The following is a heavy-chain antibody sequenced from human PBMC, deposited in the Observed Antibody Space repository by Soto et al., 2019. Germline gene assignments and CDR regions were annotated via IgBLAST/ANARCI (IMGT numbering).Heavy chain of an antibody. CDR2: ISGSGA. CDR1: GFTFSNYP. D-gene: IGHD6-19*01. Sequence: EVQLLESGGGLVQRGGSLRLSCAASGFTFSNYPMSWVRQAPGKGLEWVSVISGSGAFYADSVKGRFTISRDHSKNTLYLQMNSLRGDDTAVYYCAKDSWGGTVSGWSHVSWGQGTLVTVSS. V-gene: IGHV3-23*01. CDR3: AKDSWGGTVSGWSHVS. J-gene: IGHJ5*02.